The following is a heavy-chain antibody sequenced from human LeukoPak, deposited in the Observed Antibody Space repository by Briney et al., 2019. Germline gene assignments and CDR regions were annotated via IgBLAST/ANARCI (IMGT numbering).Heavy chain of an antibody. D-gene: IGHD4/OR15-4a*01. Sequence: PGGSLRLSCAASGFTFSSYEMNWVRQAPGKGLEWVSYISSSGSTIYYADSVKGRFTISRDSAKNSLYLQMNSLRAEDTAVYYCARDGLTAAGAGYWGQGTLVTVSS. V-gene: IGHV3-48*03. CDR1: GFTFSSYE. CDR2: ISSSGSTI. CDR3: ARDGLTAAGAGY. J-gene: IGHJ4*02.